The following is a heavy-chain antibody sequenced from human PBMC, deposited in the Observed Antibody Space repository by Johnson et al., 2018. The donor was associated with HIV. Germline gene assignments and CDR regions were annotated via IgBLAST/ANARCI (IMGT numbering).Heavy chain of an antibody. D-gene: IGHD5-24*01. V-gene: IGHV3-30*02. CDR2: IRYDVSNK. CDR1: GFTFSSYV. J-gene: IGHJ3*02. Sequence: QVQLVESGGGVVQPGGSLRLSCAASGFTFSSYVMHWVRQAPGKGLEWVAFIRYDVSNKYYTDSVKGLSTISRDNSKNMLYLQMNSLRVEDTAVYYCARDLRWSYDAFDIWGQGTMVTVSS. CDR3: ARDLRWSYDAFDI.